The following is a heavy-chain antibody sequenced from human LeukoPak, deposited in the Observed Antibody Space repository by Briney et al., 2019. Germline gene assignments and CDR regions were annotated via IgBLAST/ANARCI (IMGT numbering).Heavy chain of an antibody. CDR3: AKTGRRITMVRGVIPHFDY. D-gene: IGHD3-10*01. CDR2: ISGSGGST. J-gene: IGHJ4*02. CDR1: GFTFSSYA. V-gene: IGHV3-23*01. Sequence: GGSLRLSCAASGFTFSSYAMSWVRQAPGKGLEWVSAISGSGGSTYYADSVKGRFTISRDNSKNTLYLQMNRLRAEDTAVYYCAKTGRRITMVRGVIPHFDYWGQGTLVTVSS.